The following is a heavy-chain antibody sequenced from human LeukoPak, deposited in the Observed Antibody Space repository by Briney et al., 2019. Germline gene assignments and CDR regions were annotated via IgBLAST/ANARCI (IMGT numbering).Heavy chain of an antibody. J-gene: IGHJ4*02. Sequence: SVKVSCKASGGTFSSYAISWVRQAPGQGLEWMGGIIPIFGAANYAQKFQGRVTITADESTSTAYMELSSLRSEDTAVYYCARDRTDGGSYYFDYWGQGTLVTVSS. D-gene: IGHD1-26*01. V-gene: IGHV1-69*13. CDR1: GGTFSSYA. CDR2: IIPIFGAA. CDR3: ARDRTDGGSYYFDY.